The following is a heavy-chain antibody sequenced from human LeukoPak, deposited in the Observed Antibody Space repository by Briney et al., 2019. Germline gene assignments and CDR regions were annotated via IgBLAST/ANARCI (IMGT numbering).Heavy chain of an antibody. CDR1: DGSISSSSYY. J-gene: IGHJ4*02. CDR2: IYYSGST. V-gene: IGHV4-39*01. CDR3: AKSHPSDFDY. Sequence: TPSETLSLTCTVSDGSISSSSYYWGWIRQPPGKGLEWIGSIYYSGSTYYNPSLKSRVTISVDTSKNQFSLKLSPVTAADTAVYYCAKSHPSDFDYWGQGTLVTVSS.